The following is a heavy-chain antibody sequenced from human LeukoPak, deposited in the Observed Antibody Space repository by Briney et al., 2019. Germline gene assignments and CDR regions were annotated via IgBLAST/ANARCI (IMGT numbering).Heavy chain of an antibody. V-gene: IGHV3-23*01. D-gene: IGHD3-22*01. J-gene: IGHJ3*02. CDR1: GFTFSSYA. Sequence: PGGSLRLSCAASGFTFSSYAMSWVRQAPGKGLEWVSVISRSGDSTYYADSLKGRFTISRDNSKNTLFLQVISLRVEDTAVYYCAKNRVVPVVRDAFDIWGQGTMVTVSS. CDR3: AKNRVVPVVRDAFDI. CDR2: ISRSGDST.